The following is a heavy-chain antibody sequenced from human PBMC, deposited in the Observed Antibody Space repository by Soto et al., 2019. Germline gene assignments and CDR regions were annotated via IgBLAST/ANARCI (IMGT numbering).Heavy chain of an antibody. CDR2: ISPSGGGT. CDR1: GYTFTTYY. CDR3: ARQTGQWLEGWFDP. V-gene: IGHV1-46*03. J-gene: IGHJ5*02. D-gene: IGHD6-19*01. Sequence: QVQLVQSGAEVKKPGASVKVSCKASGYTFTTYYMHWVRQAPGQGLEWMGIISPSGGGTSYAQKFQGRVTMTRDTSTSTVYMEVSSLRSEDTAVYYCARQTGQWLEGWFDPWGQGTLVTVSS.